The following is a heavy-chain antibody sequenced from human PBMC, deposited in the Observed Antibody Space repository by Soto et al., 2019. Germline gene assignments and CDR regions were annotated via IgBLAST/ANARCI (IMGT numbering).Heavy chain of an antibody. CDR1: GFKFSSYA. CDR2: ISYDGSKT. CDR3: ARECVFGLVPIVPPDY. D-gene: IGHD3-3*01. J-gene: IGHJ4*02. V-gene: IGHV3-30*03. Sequence: VQLVQSGGGVVQPGGSLRLSCAASGFKFSSYAMHWVRQAPGRGLEWVAHISYDGSKTYYADSVKGRLTIARDNSENTLYLEMNTLRLQDTAIYYCARECVFGLVPIVPPDYWGQGVLVTFSS.